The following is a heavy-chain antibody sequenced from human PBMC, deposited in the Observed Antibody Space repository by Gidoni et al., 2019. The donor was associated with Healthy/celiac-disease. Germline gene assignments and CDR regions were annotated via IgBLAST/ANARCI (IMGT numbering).Heavy chain of an antibody. V-gene: IGHV3-30*04. CDR3: ARARYGIHDAFDI. CDR2: ISYDGSNK. J-gene: IGHJ3*02. D-gene: IGHD5-18*01. Sequence: QVQLVESGGGLVQPGRSLRLSCAASGFTFSSYAMHWVGQAPGKGLEWVAVISYDGSNKYYADAVKVRFTISRDNSKNTLYLQMNSLRAEDTAVYYCARARYGIHDAFDIWGQGTMVTVSS. CDR1: GFTFSSYA.